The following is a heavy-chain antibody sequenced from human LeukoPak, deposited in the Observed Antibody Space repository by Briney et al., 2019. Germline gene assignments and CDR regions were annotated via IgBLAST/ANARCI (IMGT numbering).Heavy chain of an antibody. D-gene: IGHD6-13*01. CDR2: IRYDGSDK. Sequence: PGRSLRLSCAASGFTFSNYAMHWVRQAPGKGLEWLAFIRYDGSDKYYADFVKGRFTISRDNSKNTLYLLMNSLRAEDTAVYYCAKVGKAGSLIPYYMDVWGKGTTVTVSS. V-gene: IGHV3-30*04. J-gene: IGHJ6*03. CDR1: GFTFSNYA. CDR3: AKVGKAGSLIPYYMDV.